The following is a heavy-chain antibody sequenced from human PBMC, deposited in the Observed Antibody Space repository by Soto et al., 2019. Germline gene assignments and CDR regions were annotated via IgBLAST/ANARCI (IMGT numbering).Heavy chain of an antibody. D-gene: IGHD3-22*01. CDR1: GDGVSSKNAA. CDR3: ARSGPGGYIDY. CDR2: TYYRSKWHS. Sequence: SQTLSLTCAISGDGVSSKNAAWNWIRQSPSRGLEWLGRTYYRSKWHSGYAVSVRGRISISPETSKNRFSLQLDSVTPGDTAVYYCARSGPGGYIDYWGRGTLVTVSS. J-gene: IGHJ4*02. V-gene: IGHV6-1*01.